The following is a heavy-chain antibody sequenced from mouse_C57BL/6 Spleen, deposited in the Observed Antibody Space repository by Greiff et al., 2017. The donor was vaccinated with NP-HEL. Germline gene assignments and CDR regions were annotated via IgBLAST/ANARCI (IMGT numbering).Heavy chain of an antibody. J-gene: IGHJ2*01. Sequence: EVQLQESGAELVKPGASVKLSCTASGFNIKDYYMHWVKQRTEQGLEWIGRIDPEDGETKYAPKFQGKATITADTSSNTAYLPLSSLTSEDPAVYYCARSASNYVQYYYDYWGQGTTLTVSS. D-gene: IGHD2-5*01. CDR1: GFNIKDYY. V-gene: IGHV14-2*01. CDR2: IDPEDGET. CDR3: ARSASNYVQYYYDY.